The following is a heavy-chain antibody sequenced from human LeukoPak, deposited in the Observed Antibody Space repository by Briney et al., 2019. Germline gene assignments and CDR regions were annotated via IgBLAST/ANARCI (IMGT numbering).Heavy chain of an antibody. CDR3: ARGHGYVWGSYRSLGYYYGMDV. D-gene: IGHD3-16*02. CDR1: GYTFTSYD. V-gene: IGHV1-8*01. Sequence: ASVKVSCKASGYTFTSYDINWVRQATGQGLEWMGWMNPNSGNTGYAQKFQGRVTMTRNTSISTAYMELSSLRSEDTAVYYCARGHGYVWGSYRSLGYYYGMDVWGQGTTVTASS. J-gene: IGHJ6*02. CDR2: MNPNSGNT.